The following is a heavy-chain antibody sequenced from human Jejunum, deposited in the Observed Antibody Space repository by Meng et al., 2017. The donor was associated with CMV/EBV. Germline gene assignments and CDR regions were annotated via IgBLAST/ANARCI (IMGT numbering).Heavy chain of an antibody. CDR2: ILYDGSA. CDR3: ATARRGCSSASCWLEN. Sequence: VSLTSNNGWNWVRHPPGKGLEWIGEILYDGSANYSPSLKSRLSISLDKSKNQVSLILSSVTAADTAVYHCATARRGCSSASCWLENWGQGTLVTVSS. J-gene: IGHJ4*02. CDR1: VSLTSNNG. D-gene: IGHD2-2*01. V-gene: IGHV4/OR15-8*01.